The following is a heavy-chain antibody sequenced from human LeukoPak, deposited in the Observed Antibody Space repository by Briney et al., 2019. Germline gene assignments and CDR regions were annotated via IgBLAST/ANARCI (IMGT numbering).Heavy chain of an antibody. D-gene: IGHD3-22*01. V-gene: IGHV1-69*13. CDR2: IIPIFGTA. Sequence: SVKVSCKASGGTFSSYAISWVRQATGQGLEWMGGIIPIFGTANYAQKFQGRVTITADESTSTAYMELSSLRSEDTVVYYCARAARVVATKYYYDSSGYHLVYWGQGTLVTVSS. CDR3: ARAARVVATKYYYDSSGYHLVY. CDR1: GGTFSSYA. J-gene: IGHJ4*02.